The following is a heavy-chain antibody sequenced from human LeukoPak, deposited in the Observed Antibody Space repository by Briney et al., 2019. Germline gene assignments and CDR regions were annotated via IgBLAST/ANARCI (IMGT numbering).Heavy chain of an antibody. V-gene: IGHV5-51*01. CDR1: GYSFTSYW. D-gene: IGHD3-10*01. CDR3: ARREGDYYGSGSYYEP. CDR2: IYPGDSDT. Sequence: HGESLKISCKGSGYSFTSYWIGWVRQMPGKGLEWMGIIYPGDSDTRYSPSFQGQVTISADKSIRTAYLQWSSLKASDTAMYYCARREGDYYGSGSYYEPWGQGTLVTVSS. J-gene: IGHJ5*02.